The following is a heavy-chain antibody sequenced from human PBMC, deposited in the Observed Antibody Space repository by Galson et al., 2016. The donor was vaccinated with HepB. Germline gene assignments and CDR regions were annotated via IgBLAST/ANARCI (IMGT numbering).Heavy chain of an antibody. J-gene: IGHJ4*02. CDR2: VSDDGTHT. Sequence: SLRLSCAASGFTLSSHAMHWVRQAPGKGLEWVAIVSDDGTHTDYADSVKGRFTISRDNSKNTLYLQMNSLRAEDTSMYYCARSSSCSTINCFLPFDSWGLGTLVTVSS. D-gene: IGHD2-2*01. CDR3: ARSSSCSTINCFLPFDS. V-gene: IGHV3-30-3*01. CDR1: GFTLSSHA.